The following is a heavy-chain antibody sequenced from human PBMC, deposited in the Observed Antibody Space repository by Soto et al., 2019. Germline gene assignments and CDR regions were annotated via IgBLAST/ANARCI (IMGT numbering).Heavy chain of an antibody. D-gene: IGHD3-16*01. CDR1: GTIFSSYT. CDR3: ARGLGGRMDD. Sequence: QVQLVQSGAEVKKPGSSVRVSCKASGTIFSSYTISWVRQDPGQGLEWMGRIIPILGETNSAQKFQGRVTLTADKSTNTAYMELNSLRLEDTAVYYFARGLGGRMDDWGQGTTVTVSS. CDR2: IIPILGET. V-gene: IGHV1-69*08. J-gene: IGHJ6*02.